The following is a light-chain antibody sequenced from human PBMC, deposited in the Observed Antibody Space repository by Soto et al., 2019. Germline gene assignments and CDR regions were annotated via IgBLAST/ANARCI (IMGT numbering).Light chain of an antibody. Sequence: QSALTQPPSASGSPGQSVALSCTGTASDIGGYTFVSWYQQHPGKAPKLLIYDVNKRPSGVPDRFSGYKSGNTASLTVSGLQAEDEADYYCSAHGGTNPYVFGTGTELTVL. J-gene: IGLJ1*01. CDR2: DVN. CDR3: SAHGGTNPYV. V-gene: IGLV2-8*01. CDR1: ASDIGGYTF.